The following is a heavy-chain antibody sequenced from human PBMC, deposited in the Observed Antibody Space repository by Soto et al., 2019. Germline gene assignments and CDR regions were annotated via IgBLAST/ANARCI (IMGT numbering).Heavy chain of an antibody. D-gene: IGHD5-12*01. Sequence: GGSLRLSCAASGFTVSSTHMSWVRQAPGKGLEWISIIYSGGSTFYADSVKGRFTISRDNSKNTLYLQMNSLRAEDTAVYYCARGVPITPGTFDYRGQGTLVTVSS. V-gene: IGHV3-53*01. J-gene: IGHJ4*02. CDR1: GFTVSSTH. CDR3: ARGVPITPGTFDY. CDR2: IYSGGST.